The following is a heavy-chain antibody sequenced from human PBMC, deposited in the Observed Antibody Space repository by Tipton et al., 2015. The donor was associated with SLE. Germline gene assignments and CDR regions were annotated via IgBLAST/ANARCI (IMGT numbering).Heavy chain of an antibody. D-gene: IGHD6-19*01. V-gene: IGHV1-69*06. CDR3: ARDRGAVAAFDI. Sequence: QVQLVQSGAEVKKPGSSVKVSCKASGGTFSSYAISWVRQAPGQGLEWMGGIIPIFGTANYAQKLQGRVTMTTDTSTSTVYMELRSLRSDDTAVYYCARDRGAVAAFDIWGQGTMVTVSS. CDR1: GGTFSSYA. CDR2: IIPIFGTA. J-gene: IGHJ3*02.